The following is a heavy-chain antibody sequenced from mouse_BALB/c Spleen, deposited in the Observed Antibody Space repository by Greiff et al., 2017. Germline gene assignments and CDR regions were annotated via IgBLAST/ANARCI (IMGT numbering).Heavy chain of an antibody. CDR1: GFTFSSFG. J-gene: IGHJ2*01. CDR3: ATYDGYYRFDY. CDR2: ISSGSSTI. D-gene: IGHD2-3*01. Sequence: EVKLMESGGGLVQPGGSRKLSCAASGFTFSSFGMHWVRQAPEKGLEWVAYISSGSSTIYYADTVKGRFTISRDNPKNTLFLQMTSLRSEDTAMYYCATYDGYYRFDYWGQGTTLTVSS. V-gene: IGHV5-17*02.